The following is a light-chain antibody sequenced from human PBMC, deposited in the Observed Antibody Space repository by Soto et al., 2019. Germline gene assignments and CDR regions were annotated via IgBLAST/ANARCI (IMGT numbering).Light chain of an antibody. Sequence: DIQMTQSPASLSASVGDSVTITCRAGQNISSYLNWYQLKPGKAPKLLIYAASSLQSGVPSRFSGSGSGTEFTLTVSSLQPDDFATYYCQQSYSLPFSFGPGNKVDIK. J-gene: IGKJ3*01. CDR1: QNISSY. CDR3: QQSYSLPFS. CDR2: AAS. V-gene: IGKV1-39*01.